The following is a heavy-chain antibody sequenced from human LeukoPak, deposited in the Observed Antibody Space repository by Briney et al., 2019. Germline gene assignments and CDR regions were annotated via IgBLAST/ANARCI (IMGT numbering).Heavy chain of an antibody. Sequence: PSETLSLTCSVSGGSISNYFWSWIRQPPGKGLEWIGYIYSSGITDYNPSLKSRVTMSVDTSKNQFSLTLSSVIAADTAVYYCARQAYCGGDCYRHFDYWGQGTLVTVSS. CDR3: ARQAYCGGDCYRHFDY. CDR2: IYSSGIT. J-gene: IGHJ4*02. D-gene: IGHD2-21*02. V-gene: IGHV4-59*08. CDR1: GGSISNYF.